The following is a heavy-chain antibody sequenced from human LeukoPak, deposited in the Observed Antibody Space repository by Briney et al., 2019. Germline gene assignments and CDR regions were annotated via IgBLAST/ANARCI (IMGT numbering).Heavy chain of an antibody. Sequence: GGSLRLSCAASGFTFSNYAMSWVRQAPGKGLEWLSSISGNTLTIYYADSVKGRVTISRDNSKDTLYLQMNSLKAEDTALYYCTKRHDDIPTGYIHFGYWGQGTLVTVSS. D-gene: IGHD3-9*01. CDR2: ISGNTLTI. CDR3: TKRHDDIPTGYIHFGY. V-gene: IGHV3-23*01. CDR1: GFTFSNYA. J-gene: IGHJ4*02.